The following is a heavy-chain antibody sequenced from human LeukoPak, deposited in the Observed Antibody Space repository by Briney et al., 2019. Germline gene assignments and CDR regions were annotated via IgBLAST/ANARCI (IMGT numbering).Heavy chain of an antibody. D-gene: IGHD6-6*01. Sequence: SETLSLTCAVYGGSFSDHYWSWIRQPPGKGLEWIGETEHSGSTNYNPSLKARVTISVDTSKNQFSLRLSSVTAADTAVYYCAREYSTSTTAFDIWGQGTMVTVSS. V-gene: IGHV4-34*01. CDR3: AREYSTSTTAFDI. CDR2: TEHSGST. J-gene: IGHJ3*02. CDR1: GGSFSDHY.